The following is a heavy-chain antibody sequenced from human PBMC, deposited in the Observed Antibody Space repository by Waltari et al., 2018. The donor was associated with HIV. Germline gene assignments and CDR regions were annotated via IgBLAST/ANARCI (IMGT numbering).Heavy chain of an antibody. CDR1: GGTLSGYY. Sequence: QVQLQQWGAGLLKPSETLSLTCGVHGGTLSGYYWSWIRQSPGKGLEWIGETNRSGSTNYNPSLKSRITIAVDTSKNRFSLNVTSVTAADTAIYYCARYSNALRPRGPFDLWGQGTLVTVSS. CDR2: TNRSGST. J-gene: IGHJ4*02. CDR3: ARYSNALRPRGPFDL. D-gene: IGHD3-10*01. V-gene: IGHV4-34*02.